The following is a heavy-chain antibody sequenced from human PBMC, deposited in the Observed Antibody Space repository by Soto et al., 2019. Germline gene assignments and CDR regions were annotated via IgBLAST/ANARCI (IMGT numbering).Heavy chain of an antibody. V-gene: IGHV5-10-1*01. CDR3: ARNYYYYGMDV. CDR2: IDPNDSDS. J-gene: IGHJ6*02. CDR1: GYSFTNYW. Sequence: GESLKISCKGSGYSFTNYWITWVRQLPGKGLEWMGRIDPNDSDSNYSPSFQGHVTISVDKSSSTAFLQWSSLKASDTAIYYCARNYYYYGMDVWGRGTTVTVSS.